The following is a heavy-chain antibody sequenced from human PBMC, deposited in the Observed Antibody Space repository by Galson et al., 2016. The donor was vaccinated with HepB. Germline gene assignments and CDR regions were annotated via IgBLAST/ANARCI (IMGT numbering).Heavy chain of an antibody. V-gene: IGHV3-48*03. CDR3: ARVSPPYYYGSGIFDY. CDR2: ISSSGNTI. Sequence: SLRLSCAASGFTFSNFEMNWVRQAPGKGLEWLSYISSSGNTIYYADSIWGRFTISRDNAKKSLFLRMNSLRVEDTAVYYCARVSPPYYYGSGIFDYWGQGTLVTVSS. CDR1: GFTFSNFE. J-gene: IGHJ4*02. D-gene: IGHD3-10*01.